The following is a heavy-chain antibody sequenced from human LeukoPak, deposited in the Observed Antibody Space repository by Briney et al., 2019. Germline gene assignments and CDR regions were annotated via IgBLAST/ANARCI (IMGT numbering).Heavy chain of an antibody. Sequence: GGSLRLSCAASGFTFSSYAMSWVRQAPGKGLEWVSAISGSGGSTYYADSVKGRFTISRDNSKNTLYLQMNSLRAEDTAVYYCAKGPDYGDYVGRTPFDYWGQGTLVTVSS. D-gene: IGHD4-17*01. CDR2: ISGSGGST. CDR3: AKGPDYGDYVGRTPFDY. J-gene: IGHJ4*02. CDR1: GFTFSSYA. V-gene: IGHV3-23*01.